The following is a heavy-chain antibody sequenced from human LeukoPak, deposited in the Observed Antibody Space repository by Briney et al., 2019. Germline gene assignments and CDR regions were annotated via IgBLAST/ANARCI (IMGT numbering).Heavy chain of an antibody. Sequence: PGGSLRLSCVASRFTFTNYWMTWVRQAPGKGLEWVSYISSSGSTIYYADSVKGRFTISRDNAKNSLYLQMNSLRAEDTAVYYCARDVYGDYVDYWGQGTLVTVSS. CDR1: RFTFTNYW. CDR2: ISSSGSTI. J-gene: IGHJ4*02. D-gene: IGHD4-17*01. V-gene: IGHV3-48*04. CDR3: ARDVYGDYVDY.